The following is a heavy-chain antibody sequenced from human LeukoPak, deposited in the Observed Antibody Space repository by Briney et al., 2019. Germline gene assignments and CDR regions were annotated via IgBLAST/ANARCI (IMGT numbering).Heavy chain of an antibody. V-gene: IGHV4-39*01. D-gene: IGHD6-13*01. CDR1: GGSISSSSYY. Sequence: SETLSLTCTVSGGSISSSSYYWGWIRQPGWIRQPPGKGLEWIGSIYYSGSTYYNPSLKSRVTISVDTSKNQFSLKLSSVTAADTAVYYCARLSPLGSSTYYFVYWGQGTLVTVSS. J-gene: IGHJ4*02. CDR3: ARLSPLGSSTYYFVY. CDR2: IYYSGST.